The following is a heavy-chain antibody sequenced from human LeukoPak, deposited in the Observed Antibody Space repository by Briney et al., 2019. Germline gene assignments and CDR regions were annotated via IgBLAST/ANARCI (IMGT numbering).Heavy chain of an antibody. CDR1: GFTFSSYS. D-gene: IGHD1-7*01. CDR2: ISSSSSYI. V-gene: IGHV3-21*01. CDR3: ARDRSNWDYGGDY. Sequence: GGSLRLSCAASGFTFSSYSMNWVRQAPGKGLEWVSSISSSSSYIYYADSVKGRFTISRDNAKSSLYLQMNSLRAEDTAVYYCARDRSNWDYGGDYWGQGTLVTVSS. J-gene: IGHJ4*02.